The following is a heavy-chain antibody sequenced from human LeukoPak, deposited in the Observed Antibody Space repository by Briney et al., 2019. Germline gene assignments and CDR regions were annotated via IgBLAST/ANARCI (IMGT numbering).Heavy chain of an antibody. J-gene: IGHJ6*02. Sequence: GGSLRLSCATSGFTFSSYGMHWVRQAPGKGLEWVAVIWYDGSNKYYADSVKGRFTISRDNSKNTLYLQMNSLRAEDTAVYYCARDSYGMDVWGQGTTVTVSS. V-gene: IGHV3-33*01. CDR2: IWYDGSNK. CDR3: ARDSYGMDV. CDR1: GFTFSSYG.